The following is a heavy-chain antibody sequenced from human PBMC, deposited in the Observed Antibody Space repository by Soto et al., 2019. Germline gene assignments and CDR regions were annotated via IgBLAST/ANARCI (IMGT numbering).Heavy chain of an antibody. CDR3: ARYGSGSYYYS. CDR1: GGSVRSGSYY. Sequence: PSETLSLTCTVSGGSVRSGSYYWSWIRQPPGKGLEWIGYIYYSGSTNYNPSLKSRVTISVDTSKNQFSLKLSSVTAADTAVYYCARYGSGSYYYSWGQGTLVTVSS. CDR2: IYYSGST. J-gene: IGHJ4*02. V-gene: IGHV4-61*01. D-gene: IGHD3-10*01.